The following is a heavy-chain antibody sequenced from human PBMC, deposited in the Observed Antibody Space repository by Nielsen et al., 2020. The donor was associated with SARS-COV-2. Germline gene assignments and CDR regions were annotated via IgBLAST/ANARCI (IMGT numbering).Heavy chain of an antibody. D-gene: IGHD3-3*01. J-gene: IGHJ5*02. CDR2: INPSGGST. CDR1: GYTFTSYY. Sequence: ASVKVSCKASGYTFTSYYMHWVRQAPTQALECMGIINPSGGSTSYAQKFQGRVTMTRDTSTSTVYMELSSLRSEDTAVYYCARDRSFTIFGVVMGVYNWFDPWGQGTLVTVSS. CDR3: ARDRSFTIFGVVMGVYNWFDP. V-gene: IGHV1-46*01.